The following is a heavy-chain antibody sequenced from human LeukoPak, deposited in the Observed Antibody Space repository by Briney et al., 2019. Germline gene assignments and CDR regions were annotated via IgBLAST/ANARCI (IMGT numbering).Heavy chain of an antibody. V-gene: IGHV1-69*13. CDR1: GSTFSSYA. D-gene: IGHD3-22*01. J-gene: IGHJ6*02. CDR3: ASSRLNYYYDSSGYYIGGVWSDYYYGMDV. Sequence: SVKVSCKASGSTFSSYAISWVRQAPGQGLEWMGGIIPIFGTANYAQKFQGRVTITADESTSTAYMELSSLRSEDTAVYYCASSRLNYYYDSSGYYIGGVWSDYYYGMDVWGQGTTVTVSS. CDR2: IIPIFGTA.